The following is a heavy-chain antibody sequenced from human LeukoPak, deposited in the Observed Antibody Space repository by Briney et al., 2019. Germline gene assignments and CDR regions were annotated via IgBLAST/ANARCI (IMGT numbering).Heavy chain of an antibody. CDR2: LNWNGGST. CDR3: ARDSDDVDTAMVEGGLDY. Sequence: GGSLRFSCAASGFTFDDYVMSWVRQAPGKGLEWVSGLNWNGGSTGYADSVKGRFTISRDNAKNSLYLQMNSLRAEDTALYYCARDSDDVDTAMVEGGLDYWGQGTLVTVSS. J-gene: IGHJ4*02. CDR1: GFTFDDYV. D-gene: IGHD5-18*01. V-gene: IGHV3-20*04.